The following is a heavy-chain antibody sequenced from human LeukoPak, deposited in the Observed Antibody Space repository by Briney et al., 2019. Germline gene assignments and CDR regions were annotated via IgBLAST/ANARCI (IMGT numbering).Heavy chain of an antibody. Sequence: PGGSLRLSCAASGFTFSSYWMHWVRQAPGKGLVWVSRINNGGSSTSYADSVKGRFTISRDNAKNTLYLQINSLGAEDTAVYYCARDDSRGFAYWGQGTLVTVSS. V-gene: IGHV3-74*01. CDR2: INNGGSST. CDR1: GFTFSSYW. CDR3: ARDDSRGFAY. J-gene: IGHJ4*02. D-gene: IGHD2-21*01.